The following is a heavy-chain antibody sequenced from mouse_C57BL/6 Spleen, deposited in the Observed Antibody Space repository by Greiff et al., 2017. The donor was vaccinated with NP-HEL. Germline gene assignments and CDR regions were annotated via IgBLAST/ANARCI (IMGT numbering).Heavy chain of an antibody. CDR2: IDPNSGGT. J-gene: IGHJ4*01. V-gene: IGHV1-72*01. CDR1: GYTFTSYW. CDR3: ARDEGYYDYDDEGDYYAIDY. D-gene: IGHD2-4*01. Sequence: QVQLKQPGAELVKPGASVKLSCKASGYTFTSYWMHWVKQRPGRGLEWIGRIDPNSGGTKYNEKFKSKATLTVDKPSSTAYMQLSSLTSEDSAVYYCARDEGYYDYDDEGDYYAIDYWGQGTSVTVSS.